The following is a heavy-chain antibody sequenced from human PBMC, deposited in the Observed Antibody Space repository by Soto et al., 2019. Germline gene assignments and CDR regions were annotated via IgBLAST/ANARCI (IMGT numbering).Heavy chain of an antibody. D-gene: IGHD3-10*01. CDR2: ISGSSGST. CDR3: AKTLNYYGSGSYGGGYFDY. CDR1: GSTFSSYA. Sequence: LRLSCAASGSTFSSYAMSWVRQAPGKGLEWVSAISGSSGSTYYADSVKGRFTISRDNAKNTLYLQMNSLRAEDTAVYYCAKTLNYYGSGSYGGGYFDYWGQGTLVTVSS. J-gene: IGHJ4*02. V-gene: IGHV3-23*01.